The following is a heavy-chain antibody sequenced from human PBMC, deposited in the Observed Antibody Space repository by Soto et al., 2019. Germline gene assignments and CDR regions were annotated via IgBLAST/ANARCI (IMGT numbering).Heavy chain of an antibody. CDR1: GFTFSSYG. CDR3: ARETYYDFWSGPGGYYYYGMDV. J-gene: IGHJ6*02. V-gene: IGHV3-33*01. D-gene: IGHD3-3*01. CDR2: IWYDGSNK. Sequence: GGSLRLSCAASGFTFSSYGMHWVRQAPGKGLEWVAVIWYDGSNKYYADSVKGRFTISRDNSKNTLYLQMNSLRAEDTAVYYCARETYYDFWSGPGGYYYYGMDVWGQGTTVTVS.